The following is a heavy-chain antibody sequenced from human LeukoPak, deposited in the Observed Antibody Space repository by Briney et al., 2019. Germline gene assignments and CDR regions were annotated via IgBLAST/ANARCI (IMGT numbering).Heavy chain of an antibody. CDR2: IYYSGST. Sequence: PSETLSLTCTVSGGSISSYYWSWIRQPPGKGLEGIGYIYYSGSTNYNPSLKSRVPISVDTSKNQFSLNLSSVTAADTAVYYCARAHTYYDFWSGYGGFDPWGQGTLVTVSS. J-gene: IGHJ5*02. CDR1: GGSISSYY. CDR3: ARAHTYYDFWSGYGGFDP. V-gene: IGHV4-59*01. D-gene: IGHD3-3*01.